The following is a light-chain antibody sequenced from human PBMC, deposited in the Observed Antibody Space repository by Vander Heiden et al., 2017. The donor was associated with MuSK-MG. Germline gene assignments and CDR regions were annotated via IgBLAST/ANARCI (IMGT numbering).Light chain of an antibody. CDR3: PPGSTWPTQRWT. J-gene: IGKJ5*01. Sequence: DIVLQQSPATLSVSPGGRATLSCRASQSVSSYLAWYQQTPGQAPRLLIDDASIRATGVPARFSGIGSGTDFPRTISSHEPQDFSGYDCPPGSTWPTQRWTFGQGTRLEIK. V-gene: IGKV3-11*01. CDR1: QSVSSY. CDR2: DAS.